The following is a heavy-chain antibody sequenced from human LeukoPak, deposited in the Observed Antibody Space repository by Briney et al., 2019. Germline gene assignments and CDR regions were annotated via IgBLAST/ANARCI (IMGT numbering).Heavy chain of an antibody. CDR2: IYHNGNT. J-gene: IGHJ4*02. CDR3: VRAPPPAGYFDY. Sequence: SETLSLTCAVSGGSISSGYYWGWIRQPPGKGLEWIGSIYHNGNTYYNPSLKSRVTISVDTSKNQFSLKLTSVTAADTAVYYCVRAPPPAGYFDYWGQGTLVTISS. CDR1: GGSISSGYY. V-gene: IGHV4-38-2*01.